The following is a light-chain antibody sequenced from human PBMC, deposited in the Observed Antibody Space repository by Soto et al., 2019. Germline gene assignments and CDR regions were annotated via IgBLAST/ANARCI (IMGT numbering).Light chain of an antibody. CDR1: QSISNS. Sequence: DIQMTQSPSSLSASVGDRVTITCRASQSISNSLTWYQQKPGKAPQFLIFGASSLPGGVPSRFSGSGSGTDFILTISSLQPEDFATYFCQQSYNTPYTFGQGTKLEIK. V-gene: IGKV1-39*01. CDR2: GAS. CDR3: QQSYNTPYT. J-gene: IGKJ2*01.